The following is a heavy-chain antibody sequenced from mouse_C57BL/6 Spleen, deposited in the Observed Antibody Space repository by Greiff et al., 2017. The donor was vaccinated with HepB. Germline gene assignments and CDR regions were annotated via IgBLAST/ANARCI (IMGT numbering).Heavy chain of an antibody. D-gene: IGHD4-1*01. CDR1: GFTFSSYA. CDR3: ARVGTGKNYFDY. CDR2: ISDGGSYT. Sequence: EVMLVESGGGLVKPGGSLKLSCAASGFTFSSYAMSWVRQTPEKRLEWVATISDGGSYTYYPDNVKGRFTISRDNAKNNLYLQMSHLKSEDTAMYYCARVGTGKNYFDYWGQGTTLTVCS. J-gene: IGHJ2*01. V-gene: IGHV5-4*03.